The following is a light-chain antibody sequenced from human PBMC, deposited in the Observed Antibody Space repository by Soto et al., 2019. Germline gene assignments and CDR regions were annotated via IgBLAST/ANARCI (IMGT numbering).Light chain of an antibody. CDR3: QQYNTYPFT. CDR1: QSISSW. CDR2: KAS. Sequence: DIQMTQSPSTLSASVGDRVTITCRASQSISSWLAWYQQKPGKAPKVLIYKASSLESGVPSRFSGSGSVTEFTLTISSLQPDDFATYYCQQYNTYPFTFGQGTQVEIK. V-gene: IGKV1-5*03. J-gene: IGKJ1*01.